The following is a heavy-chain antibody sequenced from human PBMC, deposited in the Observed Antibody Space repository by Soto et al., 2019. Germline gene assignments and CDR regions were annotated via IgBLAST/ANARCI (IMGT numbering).Heavy chain of an antibody. Sequence: QLQLQESGPGLVKPSETLSLTCTVSGGSISSSSYYWGWIRQPPGKGLEWIGSIYYSGSTYYNPSLKSRVTISVDTSKNQFSLKLSSVTAADTAVYYCARQETYYYDSSGYYHLPYYFDYWGQGTLVTVSS. D-gene: IGHD3-22*01. CDR3: ARQETYYYDSSGYYHLPYYFDY. J-gene: IGHJ4*02. CDR2: IYYSGST. V-gene: IGHV4-39*01. CDR1: GGSISSSSYY.